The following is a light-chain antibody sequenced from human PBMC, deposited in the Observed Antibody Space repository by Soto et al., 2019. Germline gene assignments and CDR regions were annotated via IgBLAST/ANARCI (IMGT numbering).Light chain of an antibody. Sequence: QSVLTQPPSVSAAPGQKVTISCSGSSSNIGNNYVSWYQQLPGTAPKVLIYDNNKRPSGIPDRFSGSKSGTSATLGITGLQTGDEADYYCGTWDSSLSAGVFGGGTKVIVL. CDR1: SSNIGNNY. V-gene: IGLV1-51*01. CDR3: GTWDSSLSAGV. CDR2: DNN. J-gene: IGLJ3*02.